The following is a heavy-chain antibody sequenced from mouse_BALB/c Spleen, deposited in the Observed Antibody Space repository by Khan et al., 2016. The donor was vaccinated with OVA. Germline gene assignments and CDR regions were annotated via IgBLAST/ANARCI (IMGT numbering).Heavy chain of an antibody. Sequence: QVQLQQSGAEMVKPGASVKLSCKASGYTFTSYDINWVRQSPDPGLERIGWIFPGDGSTKHNETFKGKAPRTTDKSSSTAYMQLNGLTSGDSAVYCGARGGYGGFAYWGQGTLVTVSA. CDR1: GYTFTSYD. V-gene: IGHV1-85*01. J-gene: IGHJ3*01. D-gene: IGHD2-14*01. CDR2: IFPGDGST. CDR3: ARGGYGGFAY.